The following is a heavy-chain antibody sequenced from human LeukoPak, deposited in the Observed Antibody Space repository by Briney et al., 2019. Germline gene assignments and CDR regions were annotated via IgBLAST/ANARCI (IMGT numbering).Heavy chain of an antibody. CDR3: ARELITMVRGVIVVYFDY. Sequence: PSETLSLTCTVSGGSISSSSYDWGWIRQPPGKGLEWIGSIYYSGSTYYNPSLKSRVTISVDTSKNQFSLKLSSVTAADTAVYYCARELITMVRGVIVVYFDYWGQGTLVTVSS. D-gene: IGHD3-10*01. CDR2: IYYSGST. CDR1: GGSISSSSYD. J-gene: IGHJ4*02. V-gene: IGHV4-39*07.